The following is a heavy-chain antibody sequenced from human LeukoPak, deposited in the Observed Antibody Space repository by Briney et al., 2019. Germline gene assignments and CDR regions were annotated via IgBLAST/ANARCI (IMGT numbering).Heavy chain of an antibody. D-gene: IGHD2-2*01. CDR3: ARLASSCSSTSCYSNWFDP. Sequence: GESLKISCNGSGYSFTSYWIGWVRQMPGKGLEWMGIIYPGDSDTRYSPSFQGQVTISADKSISAAYLQWSSLKASYTAMYYCARLASSCSSTSCYSNWFDPWGQGTLVTVSS. CDR1: GYSFTSYW. CDR2: IYPGDSDT. J-gene: IGHJ5*02. V-gene: IGHV5-51*01.